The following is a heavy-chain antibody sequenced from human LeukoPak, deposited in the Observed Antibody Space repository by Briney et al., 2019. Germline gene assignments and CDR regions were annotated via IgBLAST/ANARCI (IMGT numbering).Heavy chain of an antibody. J-gene: IGHJ5*02. CDR2: INHSGST. Sequence: SETLSLTCTVSGGSISSSSYYWGWIRQPPGKGLEWIGEINHSGSTNYNPSLKSRVTISVDTSKNQFSLKLSSVTAADTAVYYCARGHYDFWSGYGNWFDPWGQGTLVTVSS. D-gene: IGHD3-3*01. V-gene: IGHV4-39*07. CDR1: GGSISSSSYY. CDR3: ARGHYDFWSGYGNWFDP.